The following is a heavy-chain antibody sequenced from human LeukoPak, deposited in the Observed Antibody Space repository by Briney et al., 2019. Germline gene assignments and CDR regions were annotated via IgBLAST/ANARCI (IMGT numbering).Heavy chain of an antibody. Sequence: PGGSLRLSCAASGFTFSSYEMNWVRQAPGKGLEWVSYISSSGSTIYYADSVKGRFTISRDNAKNSLYLQMNSLRAEDTAVYYCARDTGYYYDSSGYVDYWGQGTLVTVSS. CDR1: GFTFSSYE. J-gene: IGHJ4*02. D-gene: IGHD3-22*01. V-gene: IGHV3-48*03. CDR2: ISSSGSTI. CDR3: ARDTGYYYDSSGYVDY.